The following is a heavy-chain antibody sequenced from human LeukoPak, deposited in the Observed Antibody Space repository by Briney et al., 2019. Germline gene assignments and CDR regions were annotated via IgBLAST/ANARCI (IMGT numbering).Heavy chain of an antibody. V-gene: IGHV1-2*02. CDR3: ARELERGFHDYTQGAPDY. CDR1: GYTFTGYY. D-gene: IGHD3-3*01. Sequence: ASVTVSCKASGYTFTGYYMHWVRQAPGQGLEWMGCINPNSGGTNYAQKFQGRVTMTRDTSISTAYMELNRLRSDDTAVYYCARELERGFHDYTQGAPDYWGQGTLVTVSS. J-gene: IGHJ4*02. CDR2: INPNSGGT.